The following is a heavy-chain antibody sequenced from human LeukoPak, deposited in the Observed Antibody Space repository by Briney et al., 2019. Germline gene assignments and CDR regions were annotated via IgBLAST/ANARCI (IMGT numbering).Heavy chain of an antibody. Sequence: PGGSLRLSCAASGFTFSSYAMSWVRQAPGKGLEWVSAISGSGGSTYYADSVKGRFTISRDNSKNTLYLQMNSLRAEDTAVYYCAKVQGSYSSSGGYDYWGQGTLVTVSS. CDR2: ISGSGGST. D-gene: IGHD6-6*01. CDR3: AKVQGSYSSSGGYDY. CDR1: GFTFSSYA. V-gene: IGHV3-23*01. J-gene: IGHJ4*02.